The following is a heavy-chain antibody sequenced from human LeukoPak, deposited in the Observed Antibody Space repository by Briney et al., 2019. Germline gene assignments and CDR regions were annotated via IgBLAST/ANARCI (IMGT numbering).Heavy chain of an antibody. CDR3: ARGGYSYGYTNDY. Sequence: SETLSLTCTVSGGSISSGSYYWSWIRQPAGKGLEWIGRIYTSGSTNYNPSLKSRVTISVDTSKNQFSLKLSSVTAADTAVYYCARGGYSYGYTNDYWGQGTLVTVSS. D-gene: IGHD5-18*01. V-gene: IGHV4-61*02. CDR1: GGSISSGSYY. J-gene: IGHJ4*02. CDR2: IYTSGST.